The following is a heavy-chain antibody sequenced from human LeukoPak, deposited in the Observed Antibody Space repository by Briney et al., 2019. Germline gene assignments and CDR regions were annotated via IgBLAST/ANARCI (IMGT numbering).Heavy chain of an antibody. D-gene: IGHD2-15*01. CDR2: IIPSLDVA. Sequence: SVKVSCKASGDTFIPYTFSWVRQAPGQGLEWIGRIIPSLDVANYAHKFQGRVTLSVDRDTATTYMEVTSLRPEDTAIYYCARDHCSPGTCLGGHWGQGTLVTVSS. CDR1: GDTFIPYT. CDR3: ARDHCSPGTCLGGH. J-gene: IGHJ4*02. V-gene: IGHV1-69*04.